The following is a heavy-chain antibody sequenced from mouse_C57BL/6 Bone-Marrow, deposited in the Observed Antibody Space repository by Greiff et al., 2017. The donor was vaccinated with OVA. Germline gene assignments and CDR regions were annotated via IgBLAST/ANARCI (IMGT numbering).Heavy chain of an antibody. CDR1: GYSFTGYY. D-gene: IGHD3-1*01. CDR3: AKLGLRGYYFDY. CDR2: INPSTGGT. J-gene: IGHJ2*01. V-gene: IGHV1-42*01. Sequence: VQLQQSGPELVKPGASVKISCKASGYSFTGYYMNWVKQSPEKSLEWIGEINPSTGGTTYNQKFKAKATLTVDKSSSTAYMQLKSLTSEDSAVYYCAKLGLRGYYFDYWGQGTTLTVSS.